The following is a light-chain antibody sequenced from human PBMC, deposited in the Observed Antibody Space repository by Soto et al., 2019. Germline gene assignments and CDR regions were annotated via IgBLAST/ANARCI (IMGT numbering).Light chain of an antibody. V-gene: IGLV2-14*03. Sequence: QSALTQPASVSGSPGQSITISCTGTSNDVGGYNYVSWYQHHPGKVPKLMIYDVSNRPSEISNRFSGSKSGNTASLTISGLQTEDEADYYCSSYTSNSAPYVFGTGTQLTVL. CDR1: SNDVGGYNY. CDR2: DVS. J-gene: IGLJ1*01. CDR3: SSYTSNSAPYV.